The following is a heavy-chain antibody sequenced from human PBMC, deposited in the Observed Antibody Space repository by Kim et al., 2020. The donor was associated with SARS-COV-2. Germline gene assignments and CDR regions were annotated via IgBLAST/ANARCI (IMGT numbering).Heavy chain of an antibody. V-gene: IGHV3-23*01. CDR3: AKGMVQTRMTKIGEGMDI. D-gene: IGHD3-22*01. Sequence: KGRVTITRDKSKNTLYLQMSSMRAEDTAVYYCAKGMVQTRMTKIGEGMDIWGRGTTVTVSS. J-gene: IGHJ6*02.